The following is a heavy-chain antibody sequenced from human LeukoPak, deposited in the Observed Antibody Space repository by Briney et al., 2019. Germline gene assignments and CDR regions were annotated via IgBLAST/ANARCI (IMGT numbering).Heavy chain of an antibody. D-gene: IGHD3/OR15-3a*01. CDR2: IDQHGGGR. V-gene: IGHV3-7*01. Sequence: QPGGSLRLSCAASGFSFSTYWMSWVRQAPGKGLEWVANIDQHGGGRHYVDSVRGRFTISRDNPKNSLYLRMISLRAEDTAVYYCARLDWGTVPWGRGTLVTVSS. CDR1: GFSFSTYW. CDR3: ARLDWGTVP. J-gene: IGHJ5*02.